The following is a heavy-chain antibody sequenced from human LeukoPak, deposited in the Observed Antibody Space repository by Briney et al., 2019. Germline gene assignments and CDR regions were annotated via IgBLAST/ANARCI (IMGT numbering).Heavy chain of an antibody. D-gene: IGHD3-10*01. J-gene: IGHJ3*02. V-gene: IGHV3-74*01. Sequence: PGGSLRLSCAASGLTFSRYWMHWVRQAPGKGLVWVSRINSDGSSTSYADSVKGRFTISRDNAKNTLYLQVNSLRAEDTAVYYCARGMYYYGSGSYYRVDSFDIWGQGTMVTVSS. CDR1: GLTFSRYW. CDR2: INSDGSST. CDR3: ARGMYYYGSGSYYRVDSFDI.